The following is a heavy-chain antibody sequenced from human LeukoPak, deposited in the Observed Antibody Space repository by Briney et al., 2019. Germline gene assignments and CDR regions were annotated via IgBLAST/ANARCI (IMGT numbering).Heavy chain of an antibody. V-gene: IGHV4-30-4*08. D-gene: IGHD4-23*01. Sequence: PSQTLSLTCTVSGGSISSGDHYWSWIRQPPGKGLEWIGYIYYSGSTYYNPSLKSRVTISVDTSKNQFSLKLSSVTAADTAVYYCARVSVELSNWFDPWGQGTLVTVSS. CDR1: GGSISSGDHY. CDR3: ARVSVELSNWFDP. CDR2: IYYSGST. J-gene: IGHJ5*02.